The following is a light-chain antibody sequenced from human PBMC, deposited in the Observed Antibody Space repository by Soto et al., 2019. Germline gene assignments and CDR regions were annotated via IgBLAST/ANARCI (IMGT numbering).Light chain of an antibody. J-gene: IGLJ2*01. V-gene: IGLV1-40*01. CDR2: GNT. CDR1: SSNIGAGYD. CDR3: QSYDSSLSAL. Sequence: QLVLTQPPSVSGAPGQRVTISCTGSSSNIGAGYDVHWYQQLPGTAPKLLIYGNTNRPSGVPDRFSGSKSGTSASLAITGLQAEDEADYYCQSYDSSLSALFGGGTKLT.